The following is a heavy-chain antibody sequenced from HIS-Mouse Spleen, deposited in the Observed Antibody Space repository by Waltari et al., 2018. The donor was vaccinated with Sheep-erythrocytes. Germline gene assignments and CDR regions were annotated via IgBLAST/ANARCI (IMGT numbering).Heavy chain of an antibody. D-gene: IGHD6-13*01. CDR3: AHSGQQLYYFDY. CDR1: GFSLSTSGVG. V-gene: IGHV2-5*02. CDR2: SYWDDSK. J-gene: IGHJ4*02. Sequence: QITLKESGPTLVKPTQTLTLTCTFSGFSLSTSGVGVGWIRQPPRKALEWLALSYWDDSKRYSPPLKSRLPIPTDTSKKQVVLTMTNMDPVDTATYYCAHSGQQLYYFDYWGQGTLVTVSS.